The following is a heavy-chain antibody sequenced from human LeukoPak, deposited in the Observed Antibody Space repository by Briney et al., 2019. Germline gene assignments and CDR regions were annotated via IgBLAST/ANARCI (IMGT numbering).Heavy chain of an antibody. Sequence: ASVKVSCKASGYTFTSYAMHWVRQAPGQRLEWMGWINAGNGNTKYSQKFQGRVTITADESTSTAYMELSSLRSEDTAVYYCAREVSNWNGAHYWGQGTLVTVSS. V-gene: IGHV1-3*01. CDR2: INAGNGNT. D-gene: IGHD1-20*01. CDR3: AREVSNWNGAHY. CDR1: GYTFTSYA. J-gene: IGHJ4*02.